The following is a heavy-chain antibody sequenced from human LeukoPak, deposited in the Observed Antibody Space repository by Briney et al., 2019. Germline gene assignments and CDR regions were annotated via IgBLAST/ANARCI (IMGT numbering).Heavy chain of an antibody. CDR2: ISYDGSNK. D-gene: IGHD3-10*01. V-gene: IGHV3-30*04. Sequence: GGSLRLSCAASGFTFSSYAMHWVRQAPGKGLEWVAVISYDGSNKYYADSVKGRFTISRDNSKNTLYLQMNSLRAEDTAVYYCAREGRNYYGSGSYFPFWGQGTLVTVSS. CDR3: AREGRNYYGSGSYFPF. J-gene: IGHJ4*02. CDR1: GFTFSSYA.